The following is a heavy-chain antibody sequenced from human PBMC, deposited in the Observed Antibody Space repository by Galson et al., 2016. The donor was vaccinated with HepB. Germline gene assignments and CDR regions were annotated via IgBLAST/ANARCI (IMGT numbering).Heavy chain of an antibody. V-gene: IGHV4-39*01. Sequence: TLSLTCTVSGGSISGSGYYWGWIRQPPGKGLEWIASIFYSGSTYYNPSLKSRLTISVDTSKNQFSLRLSSVTAADTGQYYCAVGGEDSSGPAHNDYWGQGTLVTVSS. CDR3: AVGGEDSSGPAHNDY. CDR1: GGSISGSGYY. CDR2: IFYSGST. J-gene: IGHJ4*02. D-gene: IGHD5-18*01.